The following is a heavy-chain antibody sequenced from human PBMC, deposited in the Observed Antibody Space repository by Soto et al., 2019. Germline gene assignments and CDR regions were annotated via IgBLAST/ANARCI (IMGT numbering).Heavy chain of an antibody. CDR1: GFTFSSYW. Sequence: PGGSLRLSCAASGFTFSSYWMSWVRQAPGKGLEWVANIKQDGSEKYYVDSVKGRFTISRDNAKNSLYLQMNSLRAEDTAVYYCARSRFGEPDAFDIWGQGTMVTVSS. D-gene: IGHD3-10*01. CDR2: IKQDGSEK. CDR3: ARSRFGEPDAFDI. V-gene: IGHV3-7*01. J-gene: IGHJ3*02.